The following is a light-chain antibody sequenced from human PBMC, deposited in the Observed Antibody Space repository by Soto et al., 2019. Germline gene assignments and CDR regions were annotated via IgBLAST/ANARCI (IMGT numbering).Light chain of an antibody. V-gene: IGLV2-23*03. CDR1: SSDVGSHNL. CDR2: EGS. Sequence: QSALTQPASVSGSPGQSITISCTGTSSDVGSHNLVSWYQQHPGKAPKLMIYEGSKRPSGVSNRFSGSKSGNTASLTISGLQAEDEADYYCCSYAGSSTFEVFGTGTKLTVL. J-gene: IGLJ1*01. CDR3: CSYAGSSTFEV.